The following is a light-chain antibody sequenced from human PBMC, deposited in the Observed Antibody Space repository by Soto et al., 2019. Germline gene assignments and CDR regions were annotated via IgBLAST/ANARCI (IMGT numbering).Light chain of an antibody. CDR1: SSDVGKYNL. V-gene: IGLV2-23*02. CDR3: CSYAGSSTFV. J-gene: IGLJ2*01. CDR2: EDN. Sequence: QSALTQPASVSGSPGQSITISCTGTSSDVGKYNLVPWYQQHPGKAPKLLIYEDNKRPSGVSNHFSGSKSGNTASLTISGLQAEDEADYYCCSYAGSSTFVFGGGTKLTVL.